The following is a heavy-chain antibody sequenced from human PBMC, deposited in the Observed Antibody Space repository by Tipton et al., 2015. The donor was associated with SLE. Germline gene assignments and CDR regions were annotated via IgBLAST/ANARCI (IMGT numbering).Heavy chain of an antibody. CDR3: ASGIRTFDY. CDR1: GGSFSGYY. V-gene: IGHV4-34*01. CDR2: INHSGST. Sequence: TLSLTCAVYGGSFSGYYWSWIRQPPGKGLEWIGEINHSGSTNYNPSLKSRVTISVDTSKNQFSLKLSSVTAADTAVYYCASGIRTFDYWGRGTLVTVSS. J-gene: IGHJ4*02.